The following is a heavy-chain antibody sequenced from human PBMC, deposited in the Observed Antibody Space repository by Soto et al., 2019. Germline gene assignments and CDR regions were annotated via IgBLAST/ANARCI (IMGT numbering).Heavy chain of an antibody. CDR1: GFTFSSYA. D-gene: IGHD3-3*01. CDR3: SRNPPSLRFLEWLGPNDYYYYYGMDV. Sequence: QVQLVESGGGVVQPGRSLRLSCAASGFTFSSYAMHWVRQAPGKGLEWVAVISYDGSNKYYADSVKGRFTISRDNSKNTLYLQMNSLRAEDTAVYYCSRNPPSLRFLEWLGPNDYYYYYGMDVWGQGTTVTVSS. V-gene: IGHV3-30-3*01. J-gene: IGHJ6*02. CDR2: ISYDGSNK.